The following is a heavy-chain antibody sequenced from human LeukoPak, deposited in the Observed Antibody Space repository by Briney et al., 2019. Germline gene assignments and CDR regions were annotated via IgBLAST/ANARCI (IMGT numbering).Heavy chain of an antibody. D-gene: IGHD4-17*01. J-gene: IGHJ4*02. CDR3: ARVHDYGDYLDY. CDR2: TYYSGST. V-gene: IGHV4-59*01. CDR1: GGSISSYY. Sequence: PSETLSLTCTVSGGSISSYYWSWIRQPPGKGLEWIGYTYYSGSTNYNPSLKSRVTISVDTSKNQFSLKLSSVTAADTAVYYCARVHDYGDYLDYWGQGTLVTVSS.